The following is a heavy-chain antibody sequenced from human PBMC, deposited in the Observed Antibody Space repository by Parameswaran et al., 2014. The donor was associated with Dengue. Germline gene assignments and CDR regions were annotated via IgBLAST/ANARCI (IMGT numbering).Heavy chain of an antibody. CDR3: ARDWASGYPPLNWFDP. D-gene: IGHD5-12*01. V-gene: IGHV3-7*01. CDR2: IKQDGSEK. Sequence: RWIRQPPGKGLEWVANIKQDGSEKYYVDPVKGRFTISRDNAKNSLYLQMNSLRAEDTAVYYCARDWASGYPPLNWFDPWGQGTLVTVSS. J-gene: IGHJ5*02.